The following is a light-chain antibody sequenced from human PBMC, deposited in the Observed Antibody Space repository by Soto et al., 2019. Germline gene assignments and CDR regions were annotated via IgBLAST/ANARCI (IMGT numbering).Light chain of an antibody. CDR3: QHYNSYSEA. CDR1: QGISVW. Sequence: DIQMTQSPSTLSAYVGDTVTITCRANQGISVWLAWYQQKPGRAPKLLIYDASNLESGVPSRFSGSGSGTEFTLTISSPQPDDFATYYCQHYNSYSEAFGQGTKVDVK. J-gene: IGKJ1*01. V-gene: IGKV1-5*01. CDR2: DAS.